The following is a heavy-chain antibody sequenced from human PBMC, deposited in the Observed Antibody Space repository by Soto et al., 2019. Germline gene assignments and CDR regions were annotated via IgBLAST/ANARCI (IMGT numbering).Heavy chain of an antibody. J-gene: IGHJ3*01. CDR2: INSGGSIT. CDR3: PKLPAQSDDGFDV. Sequence: EVQLVESGGGLVQPGGSLRLSCAASGFTFSGYWMHWVRQAPGKGLVWVSRINSGGSITSYADSVKGRFTISRDNAKNTLYLQINSLRAEDTAVYYCPKLPAQSDDGFDVWGQGTMVTVSS. V-gene: IGHV3-74*01. D-gene: IGHD2-2*01. CDR1: GFTFSGYW.